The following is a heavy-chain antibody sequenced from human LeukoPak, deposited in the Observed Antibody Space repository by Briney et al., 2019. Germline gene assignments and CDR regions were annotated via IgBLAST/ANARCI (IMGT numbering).Heavy chain of an antibody. CDR3: ARDITAVTTFRSAFDI. CDR1: GGSISSYY. CDR2: IYTSGST. J-gene: IGHJ3*02. Sequence: PSETLSPTCTVSGGSISSYYWSWIRQPAGKGLEWIGRIYTSGSTNYNPSLKSRVTMSVDTSKNQFSLKLSSVTAADTAVYYCARDITAVTTFRSAFDIWGQGTMVTVSS. V-gene: IGHV4-4*07. D-gene: IGHD4-17*01.